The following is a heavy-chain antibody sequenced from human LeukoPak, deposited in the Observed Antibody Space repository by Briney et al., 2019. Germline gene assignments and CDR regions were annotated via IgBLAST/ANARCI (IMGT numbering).Heavy chain of an antibody. CDR2: ISSSGSTI. CDR3: ARDGYCSSTSCYWSVIYYYYGMDV. D-gene: IGHD2-2*01. Sequence: GGSLRLSCAASGFTFSSYWMSWVRQAPGKGLEWVSYISSSGSTIYYADSVKGRFTISRDNAKNSLYLQMNSLRAEDTAVYYCARDGYCSSTSCYWSVIYYYYGMDVWGQGTTVTVSS. J-gene: IGHJ6*02. V-gene: IGHV3-48*04. CDR1: GFTFSSYW.